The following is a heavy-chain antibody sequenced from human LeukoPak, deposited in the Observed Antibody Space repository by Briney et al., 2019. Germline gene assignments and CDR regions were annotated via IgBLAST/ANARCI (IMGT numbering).Heavy chain of an antibody. CDR2: IYYSGST. J-gene: IGHJ4*02. V-gene: IGHV4-31*03. Sequence: KPSQTLSLTCTVSGGSISSGGYYWSWIRQHPGKGLEWIGYIYYSGSTYYNPSLKSRVTISVDTSKNQFSLKLSSVTAADTAVYYCAGAQGGGPYYYDSSGYIQFDYWGQGTLVTVSS. CDR1: GGSISSGGYY. CDR3: AGAQGGGPYYYDSSGYIQFDY. D-gene: IGHD3-22*01.